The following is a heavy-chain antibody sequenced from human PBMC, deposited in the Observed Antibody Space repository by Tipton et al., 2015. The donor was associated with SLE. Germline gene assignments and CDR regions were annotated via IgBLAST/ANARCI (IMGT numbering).Heavy chain of an antibody. D-gene: IGHD3-10*01. CDR1: GFTFSNYW. V-gene: IGHV3-23*03. Sequence: SLRLSCAASGFTFSNYWMSWVRQAPGKGLEWVSVIYSGGSTYSAHSVQGRFSISRDNFRNTLFLQMNSLRTDDSAVYYCAKGYSSGTSGEFDYWGQGTQVTVSS. CDR3: AKGYSSGTSGEFDY. CDR2: IYSGGST. J-gene: IGHJ4*02.